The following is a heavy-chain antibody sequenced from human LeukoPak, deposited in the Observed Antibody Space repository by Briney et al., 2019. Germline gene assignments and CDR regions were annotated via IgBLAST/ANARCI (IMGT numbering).Heavy chain of an antibody. CDR2: IYYSGST. CDR1: GGSISSYY. J-gene: IGHJ5*02. V-gene: IGHV4-59*01. D-gene: IGHD3-3*01. CDR3: ARDSWYYDFWSGYNP. Sequence: PSETLSLTCTVSGGSISSYYWSWIRQPPGKGLEWIGYIYYSGSTNYNPSLKSRVTISVDTSKNQFSLKLSSVTAADTAVYYCARDSWYYDFWSGYNPWGQGTLVTVSS.